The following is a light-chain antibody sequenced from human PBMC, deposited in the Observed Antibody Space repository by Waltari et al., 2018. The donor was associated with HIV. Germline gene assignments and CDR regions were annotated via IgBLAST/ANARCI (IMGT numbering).Light chain of an antibody. J-gene: IGLJ2*01. CDR1: SLRSYY. CDR3: NSRDSSGNHVV. CDR2: GKN. V-gene: IGLV3-19*01. Sequence: SSELTQAPAVSVALGQTVRITCQGDSLRSYYASWYQQKPGQAPELVIYGKNNRPSGIPDRFSGSSSGNTASLTITGAQAEDEADYYCNSRDSSGNHVVFGGGTKLTVL.